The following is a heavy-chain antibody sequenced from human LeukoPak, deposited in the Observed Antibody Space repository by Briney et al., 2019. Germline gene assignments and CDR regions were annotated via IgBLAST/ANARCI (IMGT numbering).Heavy chain of an antibody. V-gene: IGHV1-24*01. J-gene: IGHJ4*02. D-gene: IGHD2-15*01. CDR2: FDPEDGET. Sequence: ASVKVSCKVSGYTLTELSMHWVRQAPGKGLEWMGGFDPEDGETIYAQKSQGRVTMTEDTSTDTAYMELSSLRSEDTAVYYCATNRLGYCSGGSCYSFDYWGQGTLVTVSS. CDR3: ATNRLGYCSGGSCYSFDY. CDR1: GYTLTELS.